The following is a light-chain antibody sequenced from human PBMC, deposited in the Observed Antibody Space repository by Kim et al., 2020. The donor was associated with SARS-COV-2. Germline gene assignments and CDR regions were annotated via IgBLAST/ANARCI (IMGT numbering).Light chain of an antibody. V-gene: IGKV4-1*01. CDR2: GTS. CDR3: QQYYTTPIT. CDR1: QSVLSSSNERSY. Sequence: ATITCKSSQSVLSSSNERSYLSWHQQKPGQPPRLLIYGTSSRKTGVPDRFGGSVSGTDFTLNISSLQAEDVAVYYCQQYYTTPITFGQGTRLEIK. J-gene: IGKJ5*01.